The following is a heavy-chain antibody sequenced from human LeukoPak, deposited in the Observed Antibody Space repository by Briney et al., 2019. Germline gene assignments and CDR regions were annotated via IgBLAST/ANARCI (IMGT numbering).Heavy chain of an antibody. CDR3: ARDSSGYQ. Sequence: GGSLRLSCAASGFTFSTYWMSWVRQAPGKGLEWVANIKGDGSEKYYGDSVKGRFTISRDNAKNSLYLEMNSLRVEDTAVYYCARDSSGYQWGQGTLVTVSS. CDR2: IKGDGSEK. D-gene: IGHD3-22*01. J-gene: IGHJ4*02. V-gene: IGHV3-7*01. CDR1: GFTFSTYW.